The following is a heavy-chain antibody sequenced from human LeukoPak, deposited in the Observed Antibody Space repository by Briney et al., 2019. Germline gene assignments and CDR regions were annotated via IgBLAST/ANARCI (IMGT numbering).Heavy chain of an antibody. D-gene: IGHD5-18*01. V-gene: IGHV1-18*01. CDR2: ISAYNGNT. J-gene: IGHJ6*02. CDR1: GYTFTSYG. Sequence: ASVKVSCKASGYTFTSYGISWVRQAPGQGLEWMGWISAYNGNTNYAQKLLGRVTMTTDTSTSTAYMELRSLRSDDTAVYYCARDSSVQLWFYYYYGMDVWGQGTTVTVSS. CDR3: ARDSSVQLWFYYYYGMDV.